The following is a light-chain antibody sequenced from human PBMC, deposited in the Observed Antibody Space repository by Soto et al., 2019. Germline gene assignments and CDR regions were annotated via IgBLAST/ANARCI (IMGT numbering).Light chain of an antibody. Sequence: QSVLTQPPSASGSPGQSVTISCTGTSSDVGGYNYVSWYQQHPGKAPKLMIYEVSKRPSGVPDRFSGSKSGNTASLTVSGLQDEDEADYYCSSYAGSNNWVFGGGTKVTVL. CDR2: EVS. V-gene: IGLV2-8*01. J-gene: IGLJ3*02. CDR1: SSDVGGYNY. CDR3: SSYAGSNNWV.